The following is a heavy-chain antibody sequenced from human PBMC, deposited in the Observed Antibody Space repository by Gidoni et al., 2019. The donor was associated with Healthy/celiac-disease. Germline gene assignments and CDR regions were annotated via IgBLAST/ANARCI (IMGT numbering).Heavy chain of an antibody. J-gene: IGHJ6*04. CDR1: GFTLSSYA. D-gene: IGHD3-3*01. Sequence: QVQLVESGGGVVQPGRSLRLSCAASGFTLSSYAMHWVRQAPGKGLEWVAVISYDGSNKYYADSVKGRFTISRDNSKNTLYLQMNSLRAEDTAVYYCARGGRFLEWLLILDVWGKGTTVTVSS. V-gene: IGHV3-30-3*01. CDR2: ISYDGSNK. CDR3: ARGGRFLEWLLILDV.